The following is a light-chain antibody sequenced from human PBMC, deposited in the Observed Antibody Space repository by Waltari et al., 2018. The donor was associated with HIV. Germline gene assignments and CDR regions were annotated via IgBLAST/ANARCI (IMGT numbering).Light chain of an antibody. CDR2: GAS. CDR3: QQYGTSPLFA. CDR1: QSLSNTY. J-gene: IGKJ3*01. Sequence: ELVLTQSPGTLSLSPGERPTLSCRASQSLSNTYLAWYQQRPGQPPRLLIHGASSRAAGIPDRFSGSGSGTDFTLTISRLEPEDFAVYYCQQYGTSPLFAFGPGTTVDIK. V-gene: IGKV3-20*01.